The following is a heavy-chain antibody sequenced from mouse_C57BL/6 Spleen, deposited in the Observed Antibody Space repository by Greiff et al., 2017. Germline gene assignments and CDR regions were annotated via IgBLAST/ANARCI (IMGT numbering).Heavy chain of an antibody. Sequence: QVQLQQSGAELVRPGASVKLSCKASGYTFTDYYINWVKQRPGQGLEWIARIYPGSGNTYYNEKFKGKANLTAEKSSSTAYMQLSSLTSEDSAVYFFARQAIYDGYYGTSMDYWGQGTSVTVSS. V-gene: IGHV1-76*01. CDR2: IYPGSGNT. J-gene: IGHJ4*01. CDR3: ARQAIYDGYYGTSMDY. CDR1: GYTFTDYY. D-gene: IGHD2-3*01.